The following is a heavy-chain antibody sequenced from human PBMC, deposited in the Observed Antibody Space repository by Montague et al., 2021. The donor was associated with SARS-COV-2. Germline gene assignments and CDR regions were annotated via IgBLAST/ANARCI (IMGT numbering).Heavy chain of an antibody. D-gene: IGHD2-15*01. CDR1: GDSISNYY. V-gene: IGHV4-59*12. Sequence: SETLSLTCTVSGDSISNYYWSWIRQPPGKGLEWIGYIYYSGSTNYNPSLKSRVTISVDTSKNQFSLKLSSVTAADTAVYYCARGPLHGVAADTPFDLWGQGTLVTVSS. J-gene: IGHJ4*02. CDR3: ARGPLHGVAADTPFDL. CDR2: IYYSGST.